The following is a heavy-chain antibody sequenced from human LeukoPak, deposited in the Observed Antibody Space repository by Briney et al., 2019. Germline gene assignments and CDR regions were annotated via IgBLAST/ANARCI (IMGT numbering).Heavy chain of an antibody. D-gene: IGHD3-16*01. V-gene: IGHV1-46*01. CDR1: GYTFTSYY. J-gene: IGHJ4*02. CDR3: ARESNDQYVSS. Sequence: GASVKVSCKASGYTFTSYYMHWVRQAPGQGLEWMGVINPSGGSTSYAQKFQGRVTMTRDTSTSTVYMELSSLRSEDTAVYYCARESNDQYVSSWGQGTLVTVSS. CDR2: INPSGGST.